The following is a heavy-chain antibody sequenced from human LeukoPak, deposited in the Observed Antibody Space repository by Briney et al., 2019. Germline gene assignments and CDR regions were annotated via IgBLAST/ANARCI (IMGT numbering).Heavy chain of an antibody. V-gene: IGHV3-23*01. CDR2: ISGHGGNT. CDR1: GFTFSTYA. Sequence: GGSLRLSCAASGFTFSTYAMSWVRQPPGKGLEWVSVISGHGGNTYYADSVKGRFTISRDNSKNTLYLQMNSLRVEDTAVYYCAKDGGPSSSGSQFFNYWGQGALVTVSS. CDR3: AKDGGPSSSGSQFFNY. J-gene: IGHJ4*02. D-gene: IGHD1-26*01.